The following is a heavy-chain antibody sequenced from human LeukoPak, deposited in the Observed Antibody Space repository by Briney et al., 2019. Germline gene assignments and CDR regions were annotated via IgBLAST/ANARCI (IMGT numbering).Heavy chain of an antibody. J-gene: IGHJ4*02. CDR2: IYYSGST. Sequence: SETLSLTCTVSGGSISSSSYYWGWIRQPPGKGLEWIGSIYYSGSTYYNPSLKSRVTISVDTSKNQFSLKLSSVTAADTAVYYCARQGKNSSSPGTFDYWGQGTLVTVSS. CDR3: ARQGKNSSSPGTFDY. D-gene: IGHD6-6*01. V-gene: IGHV4-39*01. CDR1: GGSISSSSYY.